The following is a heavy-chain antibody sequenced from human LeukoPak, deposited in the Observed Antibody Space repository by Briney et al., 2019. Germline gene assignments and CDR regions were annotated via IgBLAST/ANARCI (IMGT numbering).Heavy chain of an antibody. Sequence: GGSLRLSCAASGFTFSSYGIHWVRQAPGKGLEWVAVISYDGSNKYYADSVKGRFTISRDNSKNTLYLQMNGLRAEDTAVYYCAKSGRDYYDSSGYLDYWGQGTLVTVSS. CDR2: ISYDGSNK. J-gene: IGHJ4*02. D-gene: IGHD3-22*01. V-gene: IGHV3-30*18. CDR3: AKSGRDYYDSSGYLDY. CDR1: GFTFSSYG.